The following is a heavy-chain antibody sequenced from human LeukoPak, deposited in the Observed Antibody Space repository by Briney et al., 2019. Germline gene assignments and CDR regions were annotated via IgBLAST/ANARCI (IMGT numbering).Heavy chain of an antibody. CDR1: GFTFSSYE. D-gene: IGHD3-16*01. CDR3: AKEGAPSYYYYMDV. CDR2: ISSSGSTI. V-gene: IGHV3-48*03. Sequence: SGGSLRLSCAASGFTFSSYEMNWVRQAPGKGLEWVSYISSSGSTIYYADSVKGRFTISRDNAKNSLYLQMNSLRAEDTAVYYCAKEGAPSYYYYMDVWGKGTTVTISS. J-gene: IGHJ6*03.